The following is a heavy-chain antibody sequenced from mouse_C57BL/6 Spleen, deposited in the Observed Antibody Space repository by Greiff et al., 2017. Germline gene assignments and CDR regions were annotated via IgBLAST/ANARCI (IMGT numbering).Heavy chain of an antibody. J-gene: IGHJ3*01. CDR1: GFTFSSYG. CDR3: ARPHYYDYDGFAY. V-gene: IGHV5-6*01. CDR2: ISSGGSYT. D-gene: IGHD2-4*01. Sequence: EVKLMESGGDLVKPGGSLKLSCAASGFTFSSYGMSWVRQTPDKRLEWVATISSGGSYTYYPDSVKGRFTISRDNAKNTLYLQMSSLKSEDTAMYYCARPHYYDYDGFAYWGQGTLVTVSA.